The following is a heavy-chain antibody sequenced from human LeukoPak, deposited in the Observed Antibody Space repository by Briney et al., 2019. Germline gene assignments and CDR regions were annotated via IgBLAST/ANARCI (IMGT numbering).Heavy chain of an antibody. V-gene: IGHV3-21*01. J-gene: IGHJ4*02. CDR2: ISSSGSYI. CDR3: ARDYYGDLYFDY. Sequence: GVLRLSCAASGFTFSRYSMNWVRQAPGKGLEWVSSISSSGSYIYYADSVKGRFTISRDNAENSLYLQMNSLRAEDAAVYYCARDYYGDLYFDYWGQGTLVTVSS. CDR1: GFTFSRYS. D-gene: IGHD4-17*01.